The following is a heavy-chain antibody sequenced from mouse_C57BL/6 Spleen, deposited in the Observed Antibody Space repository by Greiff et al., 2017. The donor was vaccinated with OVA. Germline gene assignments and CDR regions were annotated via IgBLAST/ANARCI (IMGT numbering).Heavy chain of an antibody. J-gene: IGHJ4*01. V-gene: IGHV1-52*01. CDR3: ARSDYYYGSSCGGAMDY. CDR1: GYTFTSYW. D-gene: IGHD1-1*01. Sequence: VQLQQPGAELVRPGSSVKLSCKASGYTFTSYWMHWVKQRPIQGLEWIGNIDPSDSETHYNQKFKEKATFTVDKSSSTAYMQLSRLTSEDSAVYYCARSDYYYGSSCGGAMDYWGQGTSVTVSS. CDR2: IDPSDSET.